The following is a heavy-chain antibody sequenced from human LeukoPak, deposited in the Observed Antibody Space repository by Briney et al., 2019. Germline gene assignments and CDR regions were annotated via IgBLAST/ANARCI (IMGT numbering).Heavy chain of an antibody. Sequence: SSETLSLTCTVSGGSIRSYYWSWIRQPPGKGLEWIGYIYYSGSTNYNPPLKSRVSISVDTSKNQFSLKLSSVTAADTAVYYCARTGSTVTMLYPFDHWGQGTLVTVSS. CDR1: GGSIRSYY. J-gene: IGHJ4*02. V-gene: IGHV4-59*01. CDR2: IYYSGST. CDR3: ARTGSTVTMLYPFDH. D-gene: IGHD4-17*01.